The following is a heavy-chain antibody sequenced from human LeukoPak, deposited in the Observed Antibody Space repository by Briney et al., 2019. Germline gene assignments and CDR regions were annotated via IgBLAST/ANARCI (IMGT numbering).Heavy chain of an antibody. V-gene: IGHV4-30-2*01. CDR1: GGSISSGGYS. J-gene: IGHJ4*02. CDR3: ARSGSYSLYYFDY. CDR2: IYHSGST. Sequence: SETLSLTCAVSGGSISSGGYSWSWIRQPPGKGLEWIGYIYHSGSTYYNPSLKSRVTISVDRSKNQFSLKLSSVTAADTAVYYCARSGSYSLYYFDYWGQGTLVTVSS. D-gene: IGHD1-26*01.